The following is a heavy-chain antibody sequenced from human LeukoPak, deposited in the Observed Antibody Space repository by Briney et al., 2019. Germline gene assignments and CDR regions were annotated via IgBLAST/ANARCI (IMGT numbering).Heavy chain of an antibody. CDR1: GFTFSSYG. D-gene: IGHD3-10*01. J-gene: IGHJ3*02. CDR2: ISYDGGNK. CDR3: AKGQNLWFREPYDALDI. Sequence: GGSLRLSCAASGFTFSSYGMHWVRQAPGKGLEWVAVISYDGGNKYYADSVKGRFTISRDNSKNTLYLQMNSLRAEDTAVYYCAKGQNLWFREPYDALDIWGQGTMVTVSS. V-gene: IGHV3-30*18.